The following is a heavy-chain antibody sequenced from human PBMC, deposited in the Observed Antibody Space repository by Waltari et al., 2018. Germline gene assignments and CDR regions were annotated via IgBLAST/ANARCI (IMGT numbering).Heavy chain of an antibody. V-gene: IGHV3-23*01. J-gene: IGHJ2*01. CDR3: AKDHIGYKHGWYFDL. CDR1: GFTFSSYA. D-gene: IGHD1-1*01. Sequence: EVQLLESGGGLVQPGGSLRLSCAASGFTFSSYAMSWVHQAPGKGLEWVSAISGSGGSTYYADSVKGRFTISRDNSKNTLYLQMNSLRAEDTAVYYCAKDHIGYKHGWYFDLWGRGTLVTVSS. CDR2: ISGSGGST.